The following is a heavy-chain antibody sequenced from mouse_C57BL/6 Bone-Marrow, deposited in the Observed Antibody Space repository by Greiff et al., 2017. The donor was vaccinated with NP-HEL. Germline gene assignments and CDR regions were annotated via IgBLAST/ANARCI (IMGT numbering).Heavy chain of an antibody. J-gene: IGHJ3*01. CDR3: AKGDPPFAY. Sequence: EVMLVESGGGLVQPGGSLSLSCAASGFTFTDYYMSWVRQPPGKALEWLGFISNKANGYTTEYSSSVKGRFTISRDNSQSILYLQMNALRAEDSATYYCAKGDPPFAYWGQGTLVTVSA. V-gene: IGHV7-3*01. CDR2: ISNKANGYTT. CDR1: GFTFTDYY.